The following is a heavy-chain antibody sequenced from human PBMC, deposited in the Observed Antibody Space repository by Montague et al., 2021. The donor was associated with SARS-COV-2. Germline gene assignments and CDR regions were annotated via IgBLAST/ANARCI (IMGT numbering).Heavy chain of an antibody. D-gene: IGHD3/OR15-3a*01. CDR2: INHSGST. CDR1: GGSLSGYY. Sequence: SETLSLTCAVYGGSLSGYYRAWIRQAPAKGLEWIGEINHSGSTNYNPSLKSRLTISVDTSKKQFSLKLNSMTAADTAVYYCARGAGYVFWCGFLGYKWFDPWGLGTPVTVSS. J-gene: IGHJ5*02. CDR3: ARGAGYVFWCGFLGYKWFDP. V-gene: IGHV4-34*01.